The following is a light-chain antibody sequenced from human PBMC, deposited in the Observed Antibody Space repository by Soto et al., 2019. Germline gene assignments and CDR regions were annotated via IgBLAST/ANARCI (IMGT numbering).Light chain of an antibody. CDR3: QEYKTWT. CDR1: QTINTW. Sequence: DIQMTQSPSTLSASVGDRVTITCRASQTINTWLAWYQQTPGKAPKLLMYDASTLESGAPARFSGSGSGTEFTLTISSLQPEDFATYHCQEYKTWTFGEGTKVDIK. J-gene: IGKJ1*01. V-gene: IGKV1-5*01. CDR2: DAS.